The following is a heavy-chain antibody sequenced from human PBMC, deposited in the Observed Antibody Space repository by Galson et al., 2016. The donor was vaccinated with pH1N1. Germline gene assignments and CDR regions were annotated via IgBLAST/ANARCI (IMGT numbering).Heavy chain of an antibody. Sequence: SVKVSCKASGYTFTSYGISWVRRAPGQGLEFMGWVSTSNGNTHFAQKFQGRVTLTTDTSTSTAYMELRSLRSDDTAVYYCARLGASVGGTTYWGQGTLVTVSS. V-gene: IGHV1-18*01. CDR2: VSTSNGNT. CDR3: ARLGASVGGTTY. CDR1: GYTFTSYG. D-gene: IGHD6-19*01. J-gene: IGHJ4*02.